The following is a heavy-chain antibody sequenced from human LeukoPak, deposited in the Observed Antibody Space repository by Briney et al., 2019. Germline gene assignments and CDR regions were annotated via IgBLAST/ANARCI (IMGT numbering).Heavy chain of an antibody. D-gene: IGHD5-18*01. J-gene: IGHJ4*02. CDR2: IQYDGSNK. Sequence: PGGPLRLSCAASGFTFSSYGMHWVRQAPGKGLEWVAFIQYDGSNKFYADSVKGRFTISRDNSRNTLYLQMNSLRAEDTAVYYCARDRTAYSYGTFFAYWGQGTLVTVSS. CDR1: GFTFSSYG. V-gene: IGHV3-30*02. CDR3: ARDRTAYSYGTFFAY.